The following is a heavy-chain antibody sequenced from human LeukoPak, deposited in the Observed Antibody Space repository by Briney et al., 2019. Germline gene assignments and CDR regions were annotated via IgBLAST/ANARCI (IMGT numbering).Heavy chain of an antibody. V-gene: IGHV1-18*01. J-gene: IGHJ4*02. Sequence: ASVKVSCKASGYTFTSYGISWVRQAPGQGLEWMGWISAYNGNTNYAQKLQGRVTMTTDTSTSTAYMELRSLRSDDTAVYYCARGRPKDIVVVPAAMVFDYWGQGTLVTVSS. CDR3: ARGRPKDIVVVPAAMVFDY. CDR1: GYTFTSYG. CDR2: ISAYNGNT. D-gene: IGHD2-2*01.